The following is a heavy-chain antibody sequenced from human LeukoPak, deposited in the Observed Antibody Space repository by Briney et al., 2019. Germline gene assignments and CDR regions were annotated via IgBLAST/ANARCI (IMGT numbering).Heavy chain of an antibody. J-gene: IGHJ4*02. Sequence: PGGSLRLSCAASGFTLSGYWMHWVRQAPGEGLVWVSRMNSDGTVTTYADSVRGRFTISRDNARHTLYLQMSSLRAEDTAVYYCARYVVASACFDSWGQGTPVTVSS. V-gene: IGHV3-74*01. CDR3: ARYVVASACFDS. CDR1: GFTLSGYW. CDR2: MNSDGTVT. D-gene: IGHD2-21*01.